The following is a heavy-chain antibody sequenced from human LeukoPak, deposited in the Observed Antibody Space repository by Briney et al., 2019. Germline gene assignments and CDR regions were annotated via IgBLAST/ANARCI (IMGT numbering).Heavy chain of an antibody. CDR3: VKATVTSSYFDYFDS. CDR2: ISNNGGHT. CDR1: GFSFSICS. D-gene: IGHD4-17*01. Sequence: PGLSLRLSCSASGFSFSICSMHWVRQAPGKGLEYVSAISNNGGHTNYADSVKGRFTISRHNSKNTLYLQMSSLRAEDTAVYYCVKATVTSSYFDYFDSWGQGTRVTVSS. J-gene: IGHJ4*02. V-gene: IGHV3-64D*09.